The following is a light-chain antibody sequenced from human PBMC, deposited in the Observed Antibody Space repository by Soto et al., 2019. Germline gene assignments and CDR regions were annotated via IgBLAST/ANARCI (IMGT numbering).Light chain of an antibody. CDR3: GAWDSSLMGGV. CDR1: SSNVGNNY. V-gene: IGLV1-51*01. J-gene: IGLJ3*02. CDR2: DNN. Sequence: QSVLTQPPSVSAAPGQKVTISCSGSSSNVGNNYVSWYQQLPGTAPKLLIYDNNKRPSGIPDRFSGSKSATSATLDITALQTGDEADYYCGAWDSSLMGGVCGGGTKVTVL.